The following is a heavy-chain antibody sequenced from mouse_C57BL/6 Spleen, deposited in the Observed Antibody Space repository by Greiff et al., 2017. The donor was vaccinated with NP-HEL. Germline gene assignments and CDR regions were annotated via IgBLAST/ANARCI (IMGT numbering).Heavy chain of an antibody. CDR2: IYPRDGST. J-gene: IGHJ3*01. D-gene: IGHD1-1*01. Sequence: VQLQQSDAELVKPGASVKISCKASGYTFTDYTIHWMKQRPEQGLEWIGYIYPRDGSTKYNEKFKGKATLTADKSSSTAYMQLNSLTSEDSAVYFCASGYCGSSYGFAYWGQGTLVTVSA. V-gene: IGHV1-78*01. CDR3: ASGYCGSSYGFAY. CDR1: GYTFTDYT.